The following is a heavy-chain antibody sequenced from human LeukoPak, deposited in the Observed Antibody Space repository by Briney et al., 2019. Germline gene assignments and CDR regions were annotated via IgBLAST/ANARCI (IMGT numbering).Heavy chain of an antibody. CDR2: INYSGST. CDR3: ARQWFF. D-gene: IGHD3-10*01. Sequence: PSETLSLTCTVSGGSISSSTYYWGWIREPPGKGLEWIGSINYSGSTYYNPSLKSRVTILVDTSKNQFFLKLSSETAADTAVYYCARQWFFWGQGTLVTVSS. J-gene: IGHJ4*02. CDR1: GGSISSSTYY. V-gene: IGHV4-39*01.